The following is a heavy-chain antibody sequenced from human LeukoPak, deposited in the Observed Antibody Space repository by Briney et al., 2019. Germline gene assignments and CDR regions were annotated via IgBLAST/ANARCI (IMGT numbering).Heavy chain of an antibody. CDR1: GVSFSGYY. Sequence: PSETLSLTCAVYGVSFSGYYWSWIRQPPGKGLEWIGEINHSGSTNYNPSLKSRVTISVDTSKNQFSLKLSSVTAADTAVYFCARHPYAGNSVDFDYWGQGTLVTVSS. V-gene: IGHV4-34*01. CDR3: ARHPYAGNSVDFDY. CDR2: INHSGST. D-gene: IGHD4-23*01. J-gene: IGHJ4*02.